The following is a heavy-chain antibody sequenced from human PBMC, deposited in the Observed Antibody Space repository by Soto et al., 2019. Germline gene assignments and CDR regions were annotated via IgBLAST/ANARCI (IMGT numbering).Heavy chain of an antibody. V-gene: IGHV3-7*04. CDR1: GFTFSGYW. Sequence: EVQLVESGGGLVQPGGSLRLSCAASGFTFSGYWMSWVRQAPGKGLEWVANIKQDGSEKYYVDSVKGRFTISRDNAKNSLYLQMNSLRAEDTAVYYCARAYLVPAAFDYWGQGTLVTVSS. CDR3: ARAYLVPAAFDY. CDR2: IKQDGSEK. J-gene: IGHJ4*02. D-gene: IGHD2-2*01.